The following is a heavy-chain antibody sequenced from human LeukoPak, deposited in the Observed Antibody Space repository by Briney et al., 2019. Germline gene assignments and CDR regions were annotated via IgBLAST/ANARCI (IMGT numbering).Heavy chain of an antibody. Sequence: GGSLRLSCAASGFTFSSFEMDWVRQAPGKGLEWVSSISSSSSSKYYADSVKGRFTIFRDNAKNSLSLQMNSLRAEDTAVYYCARLYYDILTGYYTPYYFDYWGQGTLVTVSS. CDR3: ARLYYDILTGYYTPYYFDY. D-gene: IGHD3-9*01. CDR2: ISSSSSSK. V-gene: IGHV3-21*06. J-gene: IGHJ4*02. CDR1: GFTFSSFE.